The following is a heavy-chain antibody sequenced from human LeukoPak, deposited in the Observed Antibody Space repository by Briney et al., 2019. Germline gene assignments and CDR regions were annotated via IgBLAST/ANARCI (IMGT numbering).Heavy chain of an antibody. J-gene: IGHJ4*02. CDR2: IIPILGIA. V-gene: IGHV1-69*04. Sequence: GASVKVSCKASGGTFSSYAISWVRQAPGQGLEWMGRIIPILGIANYAQKFQGRVTITADKSTSTAYMELSSLRSEDTAVYYCARDFQYVLGGYYYFDYWGQGTLVTVSS. CDR3: ARDFQYVLGGYYYFDY. CDR1: GGTFSSYA. D-gene: IGHD5-12*01.